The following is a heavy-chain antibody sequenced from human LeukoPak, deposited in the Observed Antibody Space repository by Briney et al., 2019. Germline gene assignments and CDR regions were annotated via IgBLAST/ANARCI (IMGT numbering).Heavy chain of an antibody. V-gene: IGHV4-59*01. CDR1: GGSISSYY. D-gene: IGHD3-10*01. Sequence: SETLSLTCTVPGGSISSYYWSWIRQPPGKGLEWIGYIYYSGSTNYNPSLKSRVTISVDTSKNQFSLKLSSVTAADTAVYYCARLSETFGGHIRARGVFIDWGQGTQVTVSS. J-gene: IGHJ4*02. CDR2: IYYSGST. CDR3: ARLSETFGGHIRARGVFID.